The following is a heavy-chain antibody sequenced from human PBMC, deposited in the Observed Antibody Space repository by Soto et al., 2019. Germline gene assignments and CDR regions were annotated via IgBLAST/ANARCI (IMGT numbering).Heavy chain of an antibody. J-gene: IGHJ6*02. Sequence: EVHLVESGGGLVKPGGSLRVSCAVSGFTFSSCTMNWVRQAPGMGLEWVSSISPSTSHIYYTDSVKGRFTISRDNAKNSLFLQMNSLRAEDTAVYYCSGCSGGACHRNYGMDVWGQGTTVTVSS. CDR1: GFTFSSCT. D-gene: IGHD2-15*01. V-gene: IGHV3-21*01. CDR2: ISPSTSHI. CDR3: SGCSGGACHRNYGMDV.